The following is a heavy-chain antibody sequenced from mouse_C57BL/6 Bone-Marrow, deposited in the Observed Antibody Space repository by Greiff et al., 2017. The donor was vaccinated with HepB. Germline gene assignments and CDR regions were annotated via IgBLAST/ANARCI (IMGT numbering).Heavy chain of an antibody. Sequence: VKLQQPGAELVKPGASVKLSCKASGYTFTSYWMHWVKQRPGQGLEWIGMIHPNSGSTNYNEKFKSKATLTVDKSSSTAYMQLSSLTSEDSAVYYCARGKVTLRAWFAYWGQGTLVTVSA. CDR2: IHPNSGST. CDR1: GYTFTSYW. CDR3: ARGKVTLRAWFAY. J-gene: IGHJ3*01. V-gene: IGHV1-64*01. D-gene: IGHD2-2*01.